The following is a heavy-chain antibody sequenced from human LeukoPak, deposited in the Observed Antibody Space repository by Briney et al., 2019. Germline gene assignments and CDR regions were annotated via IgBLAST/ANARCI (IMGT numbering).Heavy chain of an antibody. J-gene: IGHJ4*02. CDR2: ISSSSSYI. CDR3: ARDDGSMWYSGSYYDY. D-gene: IGHD1-26*01. V-gene: IGHV3-21*01. Sequence: GGSLRLSCAASGFTFSSYSMNWVRQAPGKGLEWVSSISSSSSYIYYADSVKGRFTISRDNAKNSLYLQMNRLRAEDTAVYYCARDDGSMWYSGSYYDYWGQGTLVTVSS. CDR1: GFTFSSYS.